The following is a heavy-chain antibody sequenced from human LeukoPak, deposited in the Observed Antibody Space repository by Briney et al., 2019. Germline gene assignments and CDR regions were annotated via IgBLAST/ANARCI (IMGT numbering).Heavy chain of an antibody. Sequence: GGSLRLSCAASGFTFSSNYMSWVRQAPGKGLEWVSVIYSGGSTYYSESVKGRFTISRHNSKNTLYLQMNSLRAEDTAVYYCARDRGYCSSTSCHGGNAFDIWGQGTMVTVSS. CDR3: ARDRGYCSSTSCHGGNAFDI. J-gene: IGHJ3*02. D-gene: IGHD2-2*01. CDR2: IYSGGST. V-gene: IGHV3-53*04. CDR1: GFTFSSNY.